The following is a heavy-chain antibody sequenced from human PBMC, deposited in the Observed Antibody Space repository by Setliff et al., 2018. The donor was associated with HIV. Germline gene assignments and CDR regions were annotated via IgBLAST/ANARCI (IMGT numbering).Heavy chain of an antibody. Sequence: PSETLSLTCTVSGGSMSSHYWSWIRQPPGKGLEWIGYVYYSGGTSYDPSLKSRVTISVDTSKKQFSLKVTSVTAADTAVYYCARGDTPDVWGKGTTVTVSS. CDR3: ARGDTPDV. J-gene: IGHJ6*04. V-gene: IGHV4-59*11. CDR2: VYYSGGT. D-gene: IGHD3-16*01. CDR1: GGSMSSHY.